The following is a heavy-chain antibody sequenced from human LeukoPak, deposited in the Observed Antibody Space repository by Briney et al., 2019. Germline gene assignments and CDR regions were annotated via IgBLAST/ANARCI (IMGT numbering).Heavy chain of an antibody. CDR2: IRYDGSNK. CDR1: GFTFSSYG. V-gene: IGHV3-30*02. Sequence: GGSLRLSCAASGFTFSSYGMHWVRQAPGKGLEWVAFIRYDGSNKYYADSVKGRFTISRDNSKNTLYLQMNSLRAEDTAVYYCATGKGYCSSTSCCPWAFDIWGQGTMVTVSS. D-gene: IGHD2-2*01. CDR3: ATGKGYCSSTSCCPWAFDI. J-gene: IGHJ3*02.